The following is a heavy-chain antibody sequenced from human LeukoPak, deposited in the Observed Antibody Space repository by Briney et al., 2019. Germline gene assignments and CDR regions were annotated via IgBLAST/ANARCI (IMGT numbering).Heavy chain of an antibody. Sequence: GGSLRLSCAASGFTFSSYSMNWVRQAPGKGLEWVSYISSSSSTIYYADSVKGRFTISRDNAKNSLYLQMNSLRAEDTAVYYCARGEGVWVDNEGIRFLEWFYWDYWGQGTLVSVSS. CDR2: ISSSSSTI. J-gene: IGHJ4*02. CDR3: ARGEGVWVDNEGIRFLEWFYWDY. D-gene: IGHD3-3*01. V-gene: IGHV3-48*04. CDR1: GFTFSSYS.